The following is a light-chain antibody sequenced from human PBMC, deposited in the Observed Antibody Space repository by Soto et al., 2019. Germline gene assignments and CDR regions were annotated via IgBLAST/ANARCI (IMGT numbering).Light chain of an antibody. Sequence: QSALTQPASVSDSPRQSITISCTGTSSDIGGNDYVSWYRQYPGEAPKLIIYDVANRPSRASNRFAGSKSGNTASLIISGLQAEDEADYYCVSFTTSRSYVFGTGTKVTVL. CDR2: DVA. CDR1: SSDIGGNDY. V-gene: IGLV2-14*03. CDR3: VSFTTSRSYV. J-gene: IGLJ1*01.